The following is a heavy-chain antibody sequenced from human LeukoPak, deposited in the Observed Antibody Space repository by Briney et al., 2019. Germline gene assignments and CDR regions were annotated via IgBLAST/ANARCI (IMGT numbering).Heavy chain of an antibody. CDR3: ARGQWQWLVFFDY. D-gene: IGHD6-19*01. CDR2: INHSGST. CDR1: GGSFSGYY. Sequence: PSETLSLTCAVYGGSFSGYYWSWIRQPPGKGLEWIGEINHSGSTNYNPSLKSRVTISVDTSKNQFSLKLSSVTAADTAVYYCARGQWQWLVFFDYWGPGTLVTVSS. V-gene: IGHV4-34*01. J-gene: IGHJ4*02.